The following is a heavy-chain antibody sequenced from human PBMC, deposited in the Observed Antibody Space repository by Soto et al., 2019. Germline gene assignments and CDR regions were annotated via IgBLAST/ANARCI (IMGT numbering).Heavy chain of an antibody. V-gene: IGHV4-4*02. D-gene: IGHD3-10*01. J-gene: IGHJ4*02. CDR3: AARRDGSGSLDY. CDR1: GGSISSSHW. CDR2: IYHSGST. Sequence: TLSLTCAVSGGSISSSHWWSWVRQPPGKGLEWIGEIYHSGSTNYNPSLKSRVTISVDKSRNQFSVRLSSVTAADTAVYYCAARRDGSGSLDYWGQGTLVTVSS.